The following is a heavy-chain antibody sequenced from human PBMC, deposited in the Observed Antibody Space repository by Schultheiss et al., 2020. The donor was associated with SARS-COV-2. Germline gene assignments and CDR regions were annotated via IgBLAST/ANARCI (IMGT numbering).Heavy chain of an antibody. V-gene: IGHV4-31*03. CDR3: ARGGKRSGFDY. D-gene: IGHD3-16*01. J-gene: IGHJ4*02. Sequence: SETLSLTCTVSGGSISSGGYYWSWIRQHPGKGLEWIGYIYYSGSTYYNPSLKSRVTISVDTSKNQFSLKLSSVTAADTAVYYCARGGKRSGFDYWGQGTLVTVSS. CDR2: IYYSGST. CDR1: GGSISSGGYY.